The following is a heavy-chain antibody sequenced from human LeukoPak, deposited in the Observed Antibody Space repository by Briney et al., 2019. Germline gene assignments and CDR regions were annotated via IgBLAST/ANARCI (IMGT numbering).Heavy chain of an antibody. J-gene: IGHJ3*01. CDR2: ISSSSSYI. D-gene: IGHD6-13*01. CDR1: GFTFSAYS. Sequence: PGGSLRLSCAASGFTFSAYSMNWLRQAPGKGLEWVSSISSSSSYIYYADSVKGRFTISRDNSKNTLYLQMNSLRVEDTAVYYCAKDQFEYSSWGQGTMVTVSS. V-gene: IGHV3-21*04. CDR3: AKDQFEYSS.